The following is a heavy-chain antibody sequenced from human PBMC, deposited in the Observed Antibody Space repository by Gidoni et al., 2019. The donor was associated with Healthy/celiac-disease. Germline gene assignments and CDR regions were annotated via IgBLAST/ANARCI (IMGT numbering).Heavy chain of an antibody. V-gene: IGHV3-23*01. CDR2: ISGSGGST. J-gene: IGHJ4*02. Sequence: EVQLLESGGGLVQPGGSLSLSCAASGLPFRSYALSWVRQAPGKGLEWVAAISGSGGSTYYADSVKGRFTISRDNSKNTLYLQMNSLRAEDTAVYYCAKEFDYSFQYYFDYWGQGTLVTVSS. CDR3: AKEFDYSFQYYFDY. D-gene: IGHD5-12*01. CDR1: GLPFRSYA.